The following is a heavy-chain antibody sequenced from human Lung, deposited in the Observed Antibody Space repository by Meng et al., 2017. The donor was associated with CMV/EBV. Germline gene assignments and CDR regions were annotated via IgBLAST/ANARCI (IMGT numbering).Heavy chain of an antibody. J-gene: IGHJ6*02. CDR2: IIPMFGAT. CDR3: ARARGGTMVRGVNISPGPYYYYYYGMDV. Sequence: SVKVSCKASGGTFSSYTVNWVRQAPGQGLEWMGRIIPMFGATNYTQKFQGRVTITTDESTSTAYMELSSLRSEDTAVYYCARARGGTMVRGVNISPGPYYYYYYGMDVWGQGTTVTVSS. V-gene: IGHV1-69*05. D-gene: IGHD3-10*01. CDR1: GGTFSSYT.